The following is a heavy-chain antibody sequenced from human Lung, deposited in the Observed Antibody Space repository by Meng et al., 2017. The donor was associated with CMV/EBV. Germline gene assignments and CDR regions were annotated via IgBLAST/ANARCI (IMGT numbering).Heavy chain of an antibody. CDR1: GFTFTDYW. D-gene: IGHD6-19*01. CDR2: LYPGDCET. Sequence: GESLKISCRGSGFTFTDYWIAWVRQMPGKGLEWVGTLYPGDCETRYNPSFQGQVTIADDKFISTAYLQWNSLEASDTAMYYCARLRALTSGWFSKFDVWGQGAXVTVSS. J-gene: IGHJ4*02. CDR3: ARLRALTSGWFSKFDV. V-gene: IGHV5-51*01.